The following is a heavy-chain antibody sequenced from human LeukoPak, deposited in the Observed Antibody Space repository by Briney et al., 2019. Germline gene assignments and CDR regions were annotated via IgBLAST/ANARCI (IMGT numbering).Heavy chain of an antibody. J-gene: IGHJ4*02. V-gene: IGHV6-1*01. Sequence: SQTLSLTCAISGDSVSSNSAAWNWIRQSPSGGLEWLGRTYYRSKWYNDYAVSVKSRITNNPDTSKNQFSLQLNSVTPEDTAVYYCARDAPLESSGWQTYFDYWGQGTLVTVSS. CDR2: TYYRSKWYN. CDR1: GDSVSSNSAA. CDR3: ARDAPLESSGWQTYFDY. D-gene: IGHD6-19*01.